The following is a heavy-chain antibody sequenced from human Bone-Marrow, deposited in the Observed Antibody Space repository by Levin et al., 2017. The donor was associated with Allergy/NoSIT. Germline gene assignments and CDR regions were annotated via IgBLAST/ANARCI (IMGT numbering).Heavy chain of an antibody. D-gene: IGHD3-10*01. CDR1: GFTFSSYA. J-gene: IGHJ4*02. CDR2: ISGSGDST. CDR3: AKGGGHYGSGSYYIADY. Sequence: PGGSLRLSCAASGFTFSSYAMSWVRQAPGKGLEWVSSISGSGDSTYYADSVKGRFTISRDNSKNTLYLQMNSLRADDTAVYFCAKGGGHYGSGSYYIADYWGQGTLVSVSS. V-gene: IGHV3-23*01.